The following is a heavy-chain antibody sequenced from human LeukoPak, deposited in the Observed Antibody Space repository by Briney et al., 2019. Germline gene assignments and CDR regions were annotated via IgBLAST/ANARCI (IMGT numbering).Heavy chain of an antibody. CDR1: GGSFSGYY. Sequence: PSETLSLTCAVYGGSFSGYYWSWIRQPPGKGLEWIGEINHSGSTNYNPSLKSRVTISVDTSKNQFSLKLSSVTAADTAVYYCAGGRVAAAGTDYWGQGTLVTVSS. CDR3: AGGRVAAAGTDY. J-gene: IGHJ4*02. D-gene: IGHD6-13*01. V-gene: IGHV4-34*01. CDR2: INHSGST.